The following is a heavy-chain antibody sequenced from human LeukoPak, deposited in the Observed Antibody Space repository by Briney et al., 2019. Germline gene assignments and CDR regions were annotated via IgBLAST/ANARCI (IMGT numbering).Heavy chain of an antibody. CDR2: ISGSGVST. J-gene: IGHJ4*02. CDR3: AKSQYGSGKD. Sequence: GGSLRLSCAASGLTLRTSGMNWVRKAPGKGLEWVSTISGSGVSTYYADSVKGRFTISRDNSKNTLYLQMNSLRAEDTAVYYCAKSQYGSGKDWGQGTLVTVSS. D-gene: IGHD3-10*01. CDR1: GLTLRTSG. V-gene: IGHV3-23*01.